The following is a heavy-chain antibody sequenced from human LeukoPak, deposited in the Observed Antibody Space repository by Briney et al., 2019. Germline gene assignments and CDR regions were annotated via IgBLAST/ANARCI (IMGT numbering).Heavy chain of an antibody. CDR2: FDPEDGET. D-gene: IGHD2-8*01. CDR3: ATSLRIGVGIRMGYGKNAFDI. Sequence: RASVKVSCKVSGYTLTELSMHWVRQAPGKGLEWMGGFDPEDGETIYAQKFQGRVTMTEDTSTDTAYMELSSLRSEDTAVYYCATSLRIGVGIRMGYGKNAFDIWGQGTMVTVSS. CDR1: GYTLTELS. J-gene: IGHJ3*02. V-gene: IGHV1-24*01.